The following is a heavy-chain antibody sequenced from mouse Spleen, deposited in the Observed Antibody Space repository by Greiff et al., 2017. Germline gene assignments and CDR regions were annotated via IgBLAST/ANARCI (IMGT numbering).Heavy chain of an antibody. J-gene: IGHJ4*01. V-gene: IGHV5-9*04. CDR2: ISSGGGNT. CDR1: GFTFSSYA. CDR3: ARHLITTVVRYAMDY. D-gene: IGHD1-1*01. Sequence: EVKLVESGGGLVKLGGSLKLSCAASGFTFSSYAMSWVRQTPEKRLEWVATISSGGGNTYYPDSVKGRFTISRDNAKNTLYLQMSSLKSEDTAMYYCARHLITTVVRYAMDYWGQGTSVTVSS.